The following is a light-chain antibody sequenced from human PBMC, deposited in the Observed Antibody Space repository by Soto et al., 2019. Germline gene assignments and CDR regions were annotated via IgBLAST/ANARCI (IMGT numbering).Light chain of an antibody. CDR1: ESVFGY. Sequence: EVVLKQSPATLSLTPEERATLSCRASESVFGYLAWYQHKPGQAPRLLIYDASNRATGVPARFSGSGSGTDFTLTISSLEPEDFAVYYCQQRYRWPPITFGQGTRLEIK. CDR3: QQRYRWPPIT. CDR2: DAS. V-gene: IGKV3-11*01. J-gene: IGKJ5*01.